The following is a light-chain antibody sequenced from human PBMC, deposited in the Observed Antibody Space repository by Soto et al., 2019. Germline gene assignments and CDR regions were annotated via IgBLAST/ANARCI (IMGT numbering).Light chain of an antibody. Sequence: DIRMTQSPSTLSASVGDRVTITCPASQSISSWLAWYQQKPGKAPKLLIYKSSSLERGVPSRFSGSGSGTEFTFTISSLQTDDFAPDYCQQFNNYRWTLGQGTRVEIK. CDR3: QQFNNYRWT. CDR2: KSS. CDR1: QSISSW. J-gene: IGKJ1*01. V-gene: IGKV1-5*03.